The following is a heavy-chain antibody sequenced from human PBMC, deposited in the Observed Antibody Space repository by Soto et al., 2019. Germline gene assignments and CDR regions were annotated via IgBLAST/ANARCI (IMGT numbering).Heavy chain of an antibody. Sequence: VLLLESGGGCVQPGGSLTLSCAASGFRFSAYAMTWVRQAPGKGLEWVANIKNDGDATYYADSVKGRFTISRDNTMNMLFLQMNSLRAQDTAVYYCAAGNPPRDYWGQGTLVTVSP. CDR2: IKNDGDAT. J-gene: IGHJ4*02. CDR1: GFRFSAYA. D-gene: IGHD6-13*01. CDR3: AAGNPPRDY. V-gene: IGHV3-23*01.